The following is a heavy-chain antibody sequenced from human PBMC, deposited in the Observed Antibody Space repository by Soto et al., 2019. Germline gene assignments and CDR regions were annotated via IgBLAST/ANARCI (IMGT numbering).Heavy chain of an antibody. J-gene: IGHJ4*02. Sequence: EVQLLESGGGLVQPGGSLRLSCEASGFTFSSYAMSWVRQAPGKGLEWVSAISGSGGSTYYADSVKGRFTISRANSKNKLYLQMNSLRAEDTAVYYCAKGGTSDQDDYWGQGTLVTVSS. CDR1: GFTFSSYA. V-gene: IGHV3-23*01. CDR2: ISGSGGST. D-gene: IGHD2-2*01. CDR3: AKGGTSDQDDY.